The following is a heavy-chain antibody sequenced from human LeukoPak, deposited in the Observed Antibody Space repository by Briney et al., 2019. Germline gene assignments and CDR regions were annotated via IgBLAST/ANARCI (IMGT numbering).Heavy chain of an antibody. Sequence: PGGSLRLSCAASGFTFSNHGMSWVRQASGKGLEWVSAVSDSGSDTYYAGSVKGRFTVSRDNSKNTLYLQMNSLRAEDTAVYYCAKRVPYSSSSVYFDNWGQGTLVTVSS. CDR1: GFTFSNHG. CDR3: AKRVPYSSSSVYFDN. J-gene: IGHJ4*02. D-gene: IGHD6-6*01. CDR2: VSDSGSDT. V-gene: IGHV3-23*01.